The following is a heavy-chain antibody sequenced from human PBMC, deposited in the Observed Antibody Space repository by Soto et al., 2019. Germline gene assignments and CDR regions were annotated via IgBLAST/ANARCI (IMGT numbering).Heavy chain of an antibody. V-gene: IGHV3-30*18. J-gene: IGHJ4*02. Sequence: QVQLVESGGGVVQPGRSLRLSCAASGFTFSSYGMHWVRQAPGKGLEWVAVISYDGSNKYYADSVKGRFTISRDNSKNTLYLQMNSLRAEDTAVYYCAKERGGGLYGSCDYWGQGTLVTVSS. D-gene: IGHD2-15*01. CDR2: ISYDGSNK. CDR1: GFTFSSYG. CDR3: AKERGGGLYGSCDY.